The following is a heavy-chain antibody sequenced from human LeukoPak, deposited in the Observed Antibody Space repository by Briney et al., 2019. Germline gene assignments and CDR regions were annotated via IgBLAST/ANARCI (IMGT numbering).Heavy chain of an antibody. CDR3: ARGDFWSGYANDY. V-gene: IGHV3-7*01. Sequence: PGRSLRLSCAASGFTFSSYWMSWVRQAPGKGLEWVANIKQDGSEKYYVDSVKGRFTISRDNAKNSLYLQMNSLRAEDTAVYYCARGDFWSGYANDYWGQGTLVTVSS. D-gene: IGHD3-3*01. J-gene: IGHJ4*02. CDR2: IKQDGSEK. CDR1: GFTFSSYW.